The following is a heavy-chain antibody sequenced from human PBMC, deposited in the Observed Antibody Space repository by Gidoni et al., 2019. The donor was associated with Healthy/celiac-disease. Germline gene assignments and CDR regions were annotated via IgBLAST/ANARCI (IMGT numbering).Heavy chain of an antibody. Sequence: QVQLQQWGAGLLKPSETLSLTCAVYGGSFSGYYWSWIRQPPGKGLEWIGEINHSGSTNYNPSLKSRVTISVDTSKNQFSLKLSSVTAADTAVYYCARGGDYDILTYWGQGTLVTVSS. CDR3: ARGGDYDILTY. V-gene: IGHV4-34*01. CDR2: INHSGST. CDR1: GGSFSGYY. D-gene: IGHD3-9*01. J-gene: IGHJ4*02.